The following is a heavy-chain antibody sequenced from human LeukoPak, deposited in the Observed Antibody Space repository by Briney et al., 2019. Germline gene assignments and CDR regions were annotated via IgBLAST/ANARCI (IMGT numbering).Heavy chain of an antibody. J-gene: IGHJ4*02. CDR1: GFDFSSNW. Sequence: GGSLRLSCAASGFDFSSNWMHWVRHAPGQGLVWVPRIKGDGISTNYADSVKGRFTISRDIAKNTLYLQMNSLRAEDTGVYYCAKDHYWSIDYWGRGTLVTVSS. CDR2: IKGDGIST. V-gene: IGHV3-74*01. CDR3: AKDHYWSIDY. D-gene: IGHD3-3*01.